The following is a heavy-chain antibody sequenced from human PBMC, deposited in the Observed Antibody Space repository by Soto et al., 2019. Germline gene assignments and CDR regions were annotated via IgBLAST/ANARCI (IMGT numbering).Heavy chain of an antibody. Sequence: QVQLVQSGAEEKKPWASVKVSCKASGFTFTCYAMHWVRQAPGQRLEWMGWINAGNGNTKYSQKVQGRVTITRDTSASTAYMELSSLRSEDTAVYYCARDRTHRIMITFGGGSALDYWGQGTLVTVSS. J-gene: IGHJ4*02. V-gene: IGHV1-3*05. CDR2: INAGNGNT. CDR3: ARDRTHRIMITFGGGSALDY. CDR1: GFTFTCYA. D-gene: IGHD3-16*01.